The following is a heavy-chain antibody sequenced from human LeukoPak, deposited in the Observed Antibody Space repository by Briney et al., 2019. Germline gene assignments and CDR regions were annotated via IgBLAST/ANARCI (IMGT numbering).Heavy chain of an antibody. V-gene: IGHV1-69*13. D-gene: IGHD3-3*01. Sequence: GASVKVSCKASGGTFSSYAISWVRQAPGQGLEWMGGIIPIFGTANYAQKFQGRVTITADESTSTAYMELSSLRSEDTAVYYCARGGQVLRFLEWLSCCQREKLYYYYGMDVWGQGTTVTVSS. J-gene: IGHJ6*02. CDR2: IIPIFGTA. CDR3: ARGGQVLRFLEWLSCCQREKLYYYYGMDV. CDR1: GGTFSSYA.